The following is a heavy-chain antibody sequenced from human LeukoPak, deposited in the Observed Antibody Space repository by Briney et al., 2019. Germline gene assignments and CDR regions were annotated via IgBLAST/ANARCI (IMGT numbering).Heavy chain of an antibody. CDR1: GFTVSSTY. CDR2: ISSSSSYI. J-gene: IGHJ6*02. V-gene: IGHV3-21*01. Sequence: GGSLRLSCAASGFTVSSTYMNWVRQAPGKGLEWVSSISSSSSYIYYADSVKGRFTISRDNAKNSLYLQMNSLRAEDTAVYYCARDRLHDYYGMDVWGQGTTVTVSS. CDR3: ARDRLHDYYGMDV. D-gene: IGHD4-11*01.